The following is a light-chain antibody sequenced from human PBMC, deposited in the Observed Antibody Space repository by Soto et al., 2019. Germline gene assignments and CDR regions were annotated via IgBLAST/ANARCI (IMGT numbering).Light chain of an antibody. CDR2: AAS. Sequence: DIQLTQSPSFLSASVGDRVTITCRAGQGISSYLAWYQQKPGTAPKLLIYAASTFQSGVPSRFSGSGSATEFTLTISSLQPEDFATYYCQQLNSYPITFGQGTRLEIK. CDR3: QQLNSYPIT. V-gene: IGKV1-9*01. J-gene: IGKJ5*01. CDR1: QGISSY.